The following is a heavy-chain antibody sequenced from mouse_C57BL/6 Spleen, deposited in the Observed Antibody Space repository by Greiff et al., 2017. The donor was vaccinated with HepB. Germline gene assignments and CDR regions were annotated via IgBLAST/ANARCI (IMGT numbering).Heavy chain of an antibody. Sequence: EVKLEESGGGLVKPGGSLKLSCAASGFTFSDYGMHWVRQAPEKGLEWVAYISSGSSTIYYADTVKGRFTISRDNAKNTLFLQMTSLRSEDTAMYYCAREDYGSFFDYWGQGTTLTVSS. V-gene: IGHV5-17*01. CDR1: GFTFSDYG. CDR2: ISSGSSTI. CDR3: AREDYGSFFDY. J-gene: IGHJ2*01. D-gene: IGHD1-1*01.